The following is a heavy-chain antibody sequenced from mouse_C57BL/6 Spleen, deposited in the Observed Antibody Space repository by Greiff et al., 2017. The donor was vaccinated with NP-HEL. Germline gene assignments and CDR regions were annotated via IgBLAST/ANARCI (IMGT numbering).Heavy chain of an antibody. CDR2: INPGSGST. V-gene: IGHV1-54*01. D-gene: IGHD1-1*01. J-gene: IGHJ2*01. CDR1: GYAFTNYL. CDR3: ARNYYGSSLGGY. Sequence: QVQLKESGAELVRPGTSVKVSCKASGYAFTNYLIEWVKQRPGQGLEWIGVINPGSGSTNYNEKFKGKATLTADKSSSTAYMQLSSLTSEDSAVYFCARNYYGSSLGGYWGQGTTLTVSS.